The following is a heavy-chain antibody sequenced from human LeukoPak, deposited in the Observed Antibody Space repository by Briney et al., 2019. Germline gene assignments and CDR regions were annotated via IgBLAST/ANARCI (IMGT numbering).Heavy chain of an antibody. CDR2: ISSSSSSI. J-gene: IGHJ2*01. Sequence: GGSLRLSCAASGFTFSSYSMNWVRQAPGKGLEWVSSISSSSSSIYYADSVKGRFTISRDNAKNSLYLQMNSLRAEDTAVYYCARDASMITFGGVIVSPDWYFDLWGRGTLVTVSS. D-gene: IGHD3-16*02. CDR1: GFTFSSYS. CDR3: ARDASMITFGGVIVSPDWYFDL. V-gene: IGHV3-21*01.